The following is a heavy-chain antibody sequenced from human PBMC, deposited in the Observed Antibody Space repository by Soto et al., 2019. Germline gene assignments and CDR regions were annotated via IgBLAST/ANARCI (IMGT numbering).Heavy chain of an antibody. V-gene: IGHV1-69*01. J-gene: IGHJ4*02. CDR1: GGTFSSYA. D-gene: IGHD1-7*01. Sequence: QVQLVQSGAEVKKPGSSVKVSCKASGGTFSSYAISWVRQAPGQGLEWMGGIIPIFGTANYAQKFQGRVTITADESTSTADMELSSLRSEDTAVYYCARGDTWGTWDKYYFDYWGQGTLVTVSS. CDR3: ARGDTWGTWDKYYFDY. CDR2: IIPIFGTA.